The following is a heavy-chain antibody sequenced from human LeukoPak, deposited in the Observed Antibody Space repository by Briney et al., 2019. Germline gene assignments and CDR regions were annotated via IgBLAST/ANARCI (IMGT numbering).Heavy chain of an antibody. CDR1: GFSLSTSGMR. CDR2: IDWDDDK. CDR3: ARTYCSAGSCYFLFDW. Sequence: SGPTLVKPTQTLTLTCTFSGFSLSTSGMRVSWIRQPPGKALEWLARIDWDDDKFYSTSLKTRLTISKDTSKDQVVLTMTNMDPVDTATYYCARTYCSAGSCYFLFDWWGQGTLVTVSS. V-gene: IGHV2-70*04. J-gene: IGHJ4*02. D-gene: IGHD2-15*01.